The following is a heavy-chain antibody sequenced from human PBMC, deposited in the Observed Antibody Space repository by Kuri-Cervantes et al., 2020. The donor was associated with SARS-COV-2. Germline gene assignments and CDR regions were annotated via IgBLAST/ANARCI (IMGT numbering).Heavy chain of an antibody. CDR2: ISSSVSTI. Sequence: GGSLRLSCAASGFTFSSYWMSWFRQAPGKGLEWVSYISSSVSTIYYADSVKGRFTISRDNAKNSLYLQMNSLRAEDTAVYYCARAGDITMIVEYYFDYWGQGTLVTVSS. V-gene: IGHV3-48*04. J-gene: IGHJ4*02. CDR1: GFTFSSYW. CDR3: ARAGDITMIVEYYFDY. D-gene: IGHD3-22*01.